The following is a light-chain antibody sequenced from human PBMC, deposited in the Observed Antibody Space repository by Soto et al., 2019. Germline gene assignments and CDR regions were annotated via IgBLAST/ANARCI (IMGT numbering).Light chain of an antibody. CDR1: QSVSSS. CDR2: ATS. Sequence: EIVLTQSPATLSLSPGERATPSCRASQSVSSSLAWYQHKPGQAPRLLIYATSHRATDIPTRFSGSGSETDFTLTISSLEPEDFAVYSCQQRSDWPPSLTFGGGTKVEIK. CDR3: QQRSDWPPSLT. J-gene: IGKJ4*01. V-gene: IGKV3-11*01.